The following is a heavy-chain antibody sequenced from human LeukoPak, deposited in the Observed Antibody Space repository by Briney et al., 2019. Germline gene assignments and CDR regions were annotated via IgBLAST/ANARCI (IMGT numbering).Heavy chain of an antibody. J-gene: IGHJ4*02. Sequence: PSETLSLTCAVYGGSFSGYYWSWIRQPPGKGLEWIGEINHSGSTNYNPSLKSRVTISVDTSKNQFSLKLSSVTAADTAVYYCAFNPILPAAMGYWGQGTLVTVSS. CDR3: AFNPILPAAMGY. CDR1: GGSFSGYY. D-gene: IGHD2-2*01. CDR2: INHSGST. V-gene: IGHV4-34*01.